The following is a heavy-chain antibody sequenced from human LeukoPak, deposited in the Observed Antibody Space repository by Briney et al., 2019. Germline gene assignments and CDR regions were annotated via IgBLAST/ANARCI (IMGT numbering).Heavy chain of an antibody. CDR1: GFTFSSYG. V-gene: IGHV3-30*02. CDR2: IRYDGSNK. J-gene: IGHJ4*02. Sequence: GGSLRLSCAASGFTFSSYGMHWVRHAPGKGLEWVAFIRYDGSNKYYADSVKGRFTISRDNSKNTLYLQMNSLRAEDTAVYYCAKGHYYDSSGYSLNFDYWGQGTLVTVSS. CDR3: AKGHYYDSSGYSLNFDY. D-gene: IGHD3-22*01.